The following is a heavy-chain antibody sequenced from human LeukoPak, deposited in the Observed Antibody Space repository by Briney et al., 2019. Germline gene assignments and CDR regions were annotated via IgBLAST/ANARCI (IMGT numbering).Heavy chain of an antibody. V-gene: IGHV4-59*08. Sequence: KSSETLSLTCTVSGGSITTYYWSWIRQPPGKGLEWIGYIYDGGSTNYNPSLESRVTISVDTSKNQFSLKLRSVTAADTAVYYCARLEMATINFDEWGQGTLVTVSS. J-gene: IGHJ4*02. CDR2: IYDGGST. CDR3: ARLEMATINFDE. D-gene: IGHD5-24*01. CDR1: GGSITTYY.